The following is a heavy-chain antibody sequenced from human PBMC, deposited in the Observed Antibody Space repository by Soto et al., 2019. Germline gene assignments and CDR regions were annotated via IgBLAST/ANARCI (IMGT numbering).Heavy chain of an antibody. J-gene: IGHJ6*02. V-gene: IGHV3-48*02. CDR1: GFTFNTYS. CDR3: ASGSERTGEFYYYYGVDV. D-gene: IGHD3-16*01. CDR2: ISSSSSTI. Sequence: PGASLRLSCAASGFTFNTYSMIWVRQAPGKGLEWVSYISSSSSTIYYADSVKGRFTISRDNAKNSLYLQMSSLRDEDTAVYYCASGSERTGEFYYYYGVDVWGQGTTVTVS.